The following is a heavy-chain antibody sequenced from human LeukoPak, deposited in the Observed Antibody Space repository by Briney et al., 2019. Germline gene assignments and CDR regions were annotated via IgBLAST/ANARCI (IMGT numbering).Heavy chain of an antibody. V-gene: IGHV1-2*02. J-gene: IGHJ4*02. D-gene: IGHD4-17*01. CDR1: GYTFTDYY. CDR3: ASGDYGDPPLNY. CDR2: INPNSGGT. Sequence: ASVKVSCKTSGYTFTDYYMHWVRQAPGQGLEWMGWINPNSGGTNYAQKFQGRVTMTRDTSISTAYMELSRLRFDDTAVYYCASGDYGDPPLNYWGQGTLVTVSS.